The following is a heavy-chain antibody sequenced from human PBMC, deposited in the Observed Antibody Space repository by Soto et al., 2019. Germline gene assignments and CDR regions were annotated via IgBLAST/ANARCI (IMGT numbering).Heavy chain of an antibody. CDR1: GYTFTSYD. CDR2: MNPNSGNT. V-gene: IGHV1-8*01. CDR3: ARGWVVAAPKASIMLFDI. D-gene: IGHD2-15*01. J-gene: IGHJ3*02. Sequence: GASVKVSCKASGYTFTSYDINWVRQATGQGLEWMGWMNPNSGNTGYAQKFQGRVTMTRNTSISTAYMELSSLRSEDTAVYYCARGWVVAAPKASIMLFDIWGKGTMVTVSS.